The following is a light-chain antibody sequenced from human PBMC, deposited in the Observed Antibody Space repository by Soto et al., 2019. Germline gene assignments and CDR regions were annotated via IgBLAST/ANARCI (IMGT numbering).Light chain of an antibody. CDR2: DTS. V-gene: IGKV3-11*01. CDR3: QQRHNWPIT. J-gene: IGKJ5*01. CDR1: QSVNKH. Sequence: EIVLTQSPATLSVSPGERATLSCRASQSVNKHLAWYQHRPGQAPRLLIYDTSTRATGVPTRFSGSRSGAEFTLTISGLEPADLGVYYCQQRHNWPITFGQGTRLEIK.